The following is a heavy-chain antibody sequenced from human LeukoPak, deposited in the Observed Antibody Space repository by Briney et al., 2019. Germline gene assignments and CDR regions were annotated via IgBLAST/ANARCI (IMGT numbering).Heavy chain of an antibody. CDR3: ARDRQQLVRGDYFDY. Sequence: SETLSLTCTVSGGSISSSSYYWGWIRQPPGKGLEWIGGIYYSGSTYYNPSLKSRVTVSVDTSKNQFSLKLSSVTPADTAVYYCARDRQQLVRGDYFDYWGQGTLVTVSS. V-gene: IGHV4-39*07. J-gene: IGHJ4*02. CDR1: GGSISSSSYY. CDR2: IYYSGST. D-gene: IGHD6-13*01.